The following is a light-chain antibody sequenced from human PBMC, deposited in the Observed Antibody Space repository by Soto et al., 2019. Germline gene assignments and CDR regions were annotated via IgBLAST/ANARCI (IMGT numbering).Light chain of an antibody. CDR2: GAS. V-gene: IGKV3-20*01. CDR3: QQSGSSPTWT. Sequence: EIVLTQSPGTLSLSPGERATLSCRASQTVSSSYLAWYQQKPGQAPRLLIYGASSRATGIPDRFSGSGSGTDFTLTISRMEPEDVAVYYCQQSGSSPTWTFGQGTTVEIK. J-gene: IGKJ1*01. CDR1: QTVSSSY.